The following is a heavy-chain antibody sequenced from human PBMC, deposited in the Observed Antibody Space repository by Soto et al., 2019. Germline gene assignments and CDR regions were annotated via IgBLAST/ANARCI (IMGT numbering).Heavy chain of an antibody. CDR1: GGSISSSSYY. CDR3: AIHMRYYDFWSGYVHYGMDV. J-gene: IGHJ6*02. Sequence: PSETLSLTCTVSGGSISSSSYYWGWIRQPPGKGLEWIGSIYYSGSTYYNPSLKSRVTISEDTSKNQYSLKLSSVTAAETAVNYCAIHMRYYDFWSGYVHYGMDVWGQGTTVTVSS. CDR2: IYYSGST. V-gene: IGHV4-39*01. D-gene: IGHD3-3*01.